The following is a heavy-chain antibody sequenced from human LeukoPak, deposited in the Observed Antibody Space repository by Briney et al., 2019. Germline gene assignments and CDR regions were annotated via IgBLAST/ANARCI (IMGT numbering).Heavy chain of an antibody. Sequence: KPSETLSLTCAVSGGSISSNNWWGWVRQPPGKGLEWIGEIYHSGSPNYNPSLKSRVTISVDTSKNQFSLKLSSVTAADTAVYYCASLKEYYYDSSGYYSDGLRWGQGTLVTVSS. J-gene: IGHJ4*02. CDR1: GGSISSNNW. CDR3: ASLKEYYYDSSGYYSDGLR. D-gene: IGHD3-22*01. V-gene: IGHV4-4*02. CDR2: IYHSGSP.